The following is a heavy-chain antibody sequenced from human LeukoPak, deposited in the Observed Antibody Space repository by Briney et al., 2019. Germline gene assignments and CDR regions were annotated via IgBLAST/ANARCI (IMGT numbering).Heavy chain of an antibody. D-gene: IGHD3-3*01. CDR1: GGSFSGYY. J-gene: IGHJ4*02. V-gene: IGHV4-34*01. Sequence: PSETLSLTCAVYGGSFSGYYWSWIRHPPGKGLEWIGEINHSGSTNYNPSLKSRVTISVDTSKNQFSLKLSSVTAVDTAVYYCAISYYDFWSGEEGGYFDYWGQGTLVTVSS. CDR3: AISYYDFWSGEEGGYFDY. CDR2: INHSGST.